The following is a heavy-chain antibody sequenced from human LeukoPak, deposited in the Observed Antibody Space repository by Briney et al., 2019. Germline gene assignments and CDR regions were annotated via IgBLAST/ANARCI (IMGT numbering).Heavy chain of an antibody. CDR2: IYYSGST. CDR1: GGSISSYY. J-gene: IGHJ5*02. V-gene: IGHV4-59*08. D-gene: IGHD6-19*01. CDR3: ARLKAVAGTRWFDP. Sequence: SETLSLTCTVSGGSISSYYWSWTRQPPGKGLEWIGYIYYSGSTNYNPSLKSRVTISVDTSKNQFSLKLSSVTAADTAVYYCARLKAVAGTRWFDPWGQGTLVTVSS.